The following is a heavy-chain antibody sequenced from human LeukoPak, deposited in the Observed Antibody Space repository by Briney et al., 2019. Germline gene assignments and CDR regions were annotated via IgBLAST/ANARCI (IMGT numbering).Heavy chain of an antibody. CDR1: GVTFSSHG. J-gene: IGHJ6*03. V-gene: IGHV3-23*01. CDR2: ISGSGYNT. D-gene: IGHD3-22*01. CDR3: AKGAEEGVVITSVYYYYMDV. Sequence: GGTLRLSCAASGVTFSSHGMSWVRQAPGKGLEWVSTISGSGYNTYYADSVMGRFTISRDNSKNTMYLQMNSLRAEDTAVYYCAKGAEEGVVITSVYYYYMDVWGKGTTATISS.